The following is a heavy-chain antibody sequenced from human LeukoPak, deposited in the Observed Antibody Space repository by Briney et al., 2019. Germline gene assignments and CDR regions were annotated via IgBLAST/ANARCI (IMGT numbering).Heavy chain of an antibody. J-gene: IGHJ6*02. CDR1: GGSISSGGYY. CDR2: IYHSGST. CDR3: ARGDPGYYYYGMDV. Sequence: SQTLSLTCTVSGGSISSGGYYWSWIRQPPGKGLEWIGYIYHSGSTYYNPSLKSRVTISVDRSKNQFSLKLSSVTAADTAVYYCARGDPGYYYYGMDVWGQGTTVTVSS. V-gene: IGHV4-30-2*01.